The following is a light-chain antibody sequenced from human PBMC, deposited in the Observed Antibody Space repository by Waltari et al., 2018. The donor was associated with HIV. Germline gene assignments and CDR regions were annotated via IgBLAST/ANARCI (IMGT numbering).Light chain of an antibody. CDR2: SNN. CDR1: TSNIGSNA. Sequence: QSVLTQPPSTSGTPGQRVTISCSGSTSNIGSNAVNWYRQLPGTAPKLVIYSNNQRMPGVPDRFTGSKSGTSASRAISGLQSEDEAVYYCAAWDDSLTGNVIFGGGTKLTVL. J-gene: IGLJ2*01. V-gene: IGLV1-44*01. CDR3: AAWDDSLTGNVI.